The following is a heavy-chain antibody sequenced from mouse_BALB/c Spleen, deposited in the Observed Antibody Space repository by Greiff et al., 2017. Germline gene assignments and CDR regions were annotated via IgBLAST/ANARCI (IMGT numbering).Heavy chain of an antibody. CDR2: IRNKANGYTT. Sequence: ELQRVASGGGLVQPGGSLRLSCATSGFTFTDYYMSWVRQPPGKALEWLGFIRNKANGYTTEYSASVKGRFTISRDNSQSILYVQMNTLRAEDSATYYCARDPLYYGSSWFAYWGQGTLVTVSA. CDR3: ARDPLYYGSSWFAY. J-gene: IGHJ3*01. V-gene: IGHV7-3*02. D-gene: IGHD1-1*01. CDR1: GFTFTDYY.